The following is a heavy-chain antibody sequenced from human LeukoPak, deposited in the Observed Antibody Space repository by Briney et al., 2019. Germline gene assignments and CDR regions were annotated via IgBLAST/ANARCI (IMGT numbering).Heavy chain of an antibody. D-gene: IGHD6-13*01. Sequence: SETLSLTCTVSGGTISSYYWTWIRQPPGKGLEWMGYIYYTGSTSYNPSLKSRVTISMDTSKNQFSLKLSPVTAADTAVYYCAREAVAAAEVNYWGQGTLVTVSS. CDR2: IYYTGST. J-gene: IGHJ4*02. CDR3: AREAVAAAEVNY. V-gene: IGHV4-59*12. CDR1: GGTISSYY.